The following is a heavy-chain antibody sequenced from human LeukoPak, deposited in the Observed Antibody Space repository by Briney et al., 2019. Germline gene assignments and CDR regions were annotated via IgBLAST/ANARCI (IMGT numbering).Heavy chain of an antibody. J-gene: IGHJ4*02. Sequence: ASETLSLTCTVSGGSISSYYWSWIRQPPGKGLEWIGYIYNSGSTTYNPSLKSRVTISVDTSKNQFSLRLRSVTAADTAVYYCARDGLEGSILWGQGTLVTVSS. D-gene: IGHD5-24*01. CDR2: IYNSGST. CDR3: ARDGLEGSIL. CDR1: GGSISSYY. V-gene: IGHV4-59*01.